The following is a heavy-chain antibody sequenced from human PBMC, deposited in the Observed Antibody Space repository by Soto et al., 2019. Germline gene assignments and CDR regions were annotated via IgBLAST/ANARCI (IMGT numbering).Heavy chain of an antibody. CDR1: GYTFIRYG. V-gene: IGHV1-18*01. J-gene: IGHJ6*02. CDR2: ISPYNDYT. Sequence: ASVKVSCKASGYTFIRYGITWVRQAPGQGLEWMGWISPYNDYTIYAQKLQGRVTMTTDTSTRTVYLDLRSLKSDDTAVYYCARAVYYDNTWGKLSHYGLDVWGQGTSVTVAS. CDR3: ARAVYYDNTWGKLSHYGLDV. D-gene: IGHD3-16*01.